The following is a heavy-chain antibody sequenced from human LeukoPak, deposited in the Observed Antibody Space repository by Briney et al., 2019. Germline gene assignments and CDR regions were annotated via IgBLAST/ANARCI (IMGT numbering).Heavy chain of an antibody. CDR1: GGSNSSGGYS. V-gene: IGHV4-30-2*01. CDR2: IYHSGST. Sequence: PSETLSLTCAVSGGSNSSGGYSWSWIRQPPGKGLEWIGYIYHSGSTYYNPSLKSRVTISVDRSKNQFSLKLSSVTAADTAVYYCARVGWYFDLWGRGTLVTVSS. CDR3: ARVGWYFDL. J-gene: IGHJ2*01.